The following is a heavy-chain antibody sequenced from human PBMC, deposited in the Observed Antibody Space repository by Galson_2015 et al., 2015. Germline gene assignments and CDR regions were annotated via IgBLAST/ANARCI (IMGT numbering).Heavy chain of an antibody. CDR2: IIPIFGTA. J-gene: IGHJ2*01. V-gene: IGHV1-69*13. D-gene: IGHD3-10*01. CDR3: ATHPPIGEGWYFDL. Sequence: SVKVSCKASGGTFSSYAISWVRQAPGQGLEWMGGIIPIFGTANYAQKFQGRVTITADESTSTAYMELSSLRSEDTAVYYCATHPPIGEGWYFDLWGRGTLVTVSS. CDR1: GGTFSSYA.